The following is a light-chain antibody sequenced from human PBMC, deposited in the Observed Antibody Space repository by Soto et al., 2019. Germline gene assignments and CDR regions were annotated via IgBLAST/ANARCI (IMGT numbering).Light chain of an antibody. CDR3: QQRSDWHT. Sequence: EIVLTQSPATLSLSPGERATLSCRASQSVSSYLAWYQQKPGQAPRLLIYDASNRATGIPARFSGSGSGTDFTLTISSLEPEDFAVYYCQQRSDWHTFGGGTNVDIK. CDR2: DAS. V-gene: IGKV3-11*01. CDR1: QSVSSY. J-gene: IGKJ4*01.